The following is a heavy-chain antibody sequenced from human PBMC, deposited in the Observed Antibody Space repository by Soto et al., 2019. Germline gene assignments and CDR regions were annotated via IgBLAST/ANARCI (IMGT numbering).Heavy chain of an antibody. J-gene: IGHJ6*02. CDR1: GYTFTSYA. D-gene: IGHD3-10*01. V-gene: IGHV1-3*01. CDR2: INAGNGNT. Sequence: QVPLVQSGAEVKKPGASVKVSCKASGYTFTSYAMHWVRQAPGQRLEWMGWINAGNGNTKYSQKFQGRVTITRDTSASTAYMELSSLRSEDTAVYYCASPSAGSYYTIRDYYGMDVWGQGTTVTVSS. CDR3: ASPSAGSYYTIRDYYGMDV.